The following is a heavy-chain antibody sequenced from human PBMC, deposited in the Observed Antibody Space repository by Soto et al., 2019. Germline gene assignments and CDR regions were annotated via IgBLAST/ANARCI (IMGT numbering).Heavy chain of an antibody. D-gene: IGHD3-16*01. V-gene: IGHV5-51*01. CDR3: ARPAYSYAYLSYTDY. Sequence: GESLKISCKGSGYNFPNHWIGWVRQMPGKGLEWMAIIYPGDSETRYSPSFQGQVTISVDKSISTAYLQWSSLRASDSAMYYCARPAYSYAYLSYTDYWGLGTLVTVSS. CDR1: GYNFPNHW. CDR2: IYPGDSET. J-gene: IGHJ4*02.